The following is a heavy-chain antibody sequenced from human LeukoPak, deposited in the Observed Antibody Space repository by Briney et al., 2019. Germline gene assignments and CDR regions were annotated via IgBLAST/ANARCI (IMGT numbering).Heavy chain of an antibody. CDR3: ARLRRNSDRSGYYYYYDY. Sequence: GGSLRLSCAASVYTFSSYSINCVRQAPGKGLEWVSSISVGRNYIYYADSVRGRFSISRDDPRNSLYLQMDSLRGEDTAVYYCARLRRNSDRSGYYYYYDYWGQGTLVNVSS. V-gene: IGHV3-21*01. CDR2: ISVGRNYI. CDR1: VYTFSSYS. D-gene: IGHD3-22*01. J-gene: IGHJ4*02.